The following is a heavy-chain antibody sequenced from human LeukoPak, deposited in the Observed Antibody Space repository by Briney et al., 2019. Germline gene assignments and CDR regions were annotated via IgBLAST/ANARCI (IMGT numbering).Heavy chain of an antibody. D-gene: IGHD3-10*01. Sequence: ASVKVSCKASGYTFTGYYMHWVRQAPGQGLEWMGWINPNSGGTNYAQKFQGRVTMTRDTSISTAYMELSRLRSDDTAVYYCARVPITMVRGVSPILFAFGIWGQGTMVTVSS. CDR1: GYTFTGYY. CDR3: ARVPITMVRGVSPILFAFGI. J-gene: IGHJ3*02. CDR2: INPNSGGT. V-gene: IGHV1-2*02.